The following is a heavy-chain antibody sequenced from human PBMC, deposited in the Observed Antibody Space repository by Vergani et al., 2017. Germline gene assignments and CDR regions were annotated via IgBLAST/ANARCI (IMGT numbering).Heavy chain of an antibody. CDR2: ISSNGGST. D-gene: IGHD4-17*01. J-gene: IGHJ4*02. CDR1: GFTFSSYA. Sequence: EVQLLESGGGLVQPGGSLRLSCAASGFTFSSYAMHWVRQAPGKGLEYVSAISSNGGSTYYADSVKGRFTISRDNSKNTLYLQMSSLRAEDTAVYYCVKAPYGDYVYYFDYWGQGTLVTVSS. CDR3: VKAPYGDYVYYFDY. V-gene: IGHV3-64D*06.